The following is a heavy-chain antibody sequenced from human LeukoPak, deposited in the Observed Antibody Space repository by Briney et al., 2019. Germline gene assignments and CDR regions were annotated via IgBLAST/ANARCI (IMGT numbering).Heavy chain of an antibody. CDR2: IIPIFGTA. V-gene: IGHV1-69*06. D-gene: IGHD3-16*01. Sequence: GASVKVSCKASGCTISSYAISWVRQAPGQGLEWMGRIIPIFGTANYAQKFQGRVTITADKSTSTAYMELSSLRSEDTAVYYCARGGGAQYYYYMDVWGKGTTVTVSS. CDR1: GCTISSYA. J-gene: IGHJ6*03. CDR3: ARGGGAQYYYYMDV.